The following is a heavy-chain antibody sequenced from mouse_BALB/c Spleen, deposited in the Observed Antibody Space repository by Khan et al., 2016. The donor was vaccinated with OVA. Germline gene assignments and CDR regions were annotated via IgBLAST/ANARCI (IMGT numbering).Heavy chain of an antibody. Sequence: DLVKPGASVKLSCKASGYTFTSYWINWMKQRPGQGLEWIGRIGTGSNNAYYSDMIKGKATLSVDTSSNTAYIQLNSLSSEDSTVDFCARENYDGRSCYAMDYWGQGTSVTVSA. CDR2: IGTGSNNA. J-gene: IGHJ4*01. D-gene: IGHD1-1*01. CDR1: GYTFTSYW. CDR3: ARENYDGRSCYAMDY. V-gene: IGHV1S41*01.